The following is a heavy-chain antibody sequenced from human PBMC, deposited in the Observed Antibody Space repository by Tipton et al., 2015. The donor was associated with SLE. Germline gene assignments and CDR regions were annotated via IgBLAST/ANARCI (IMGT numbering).Heavy chain of an antibody. CDR2: INTDGSRT. D-gene: IGHD1-1*01. Sequence: SLRLSCTTSGFTFSSYWMHWVRQAPGKGLVWVSRINTDGSRTSYADSVRGRLTISRDNAKSTLYLQMNSLRVDDTAVYYCAREQNWDERIWGQGTMVTVSA. CDR3: AREQNWDERI. CDR1: GFTFSSYW. J-gene: IGHJ3*02. V-gene: IGHV3-74*01.